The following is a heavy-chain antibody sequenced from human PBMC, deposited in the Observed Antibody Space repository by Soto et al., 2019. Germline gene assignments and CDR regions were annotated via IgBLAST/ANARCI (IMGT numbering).Heavy chain of an antibody. CDR3: ARIDQYSSTWPKFDY. D-gene: IGHD6-13*01. V-gene: IGHV4-59*01. Sequence: PSETLSLTCAVSGDSISSYYCMWIRQPPGKGLESIGYLYYGRSANYNPSLKSRVTLSVDTSTNQCSLTLSSVTAADTAMYYCARIDQYSSTWPKFDYWGQGALVTVSS. CDR1: GDSISSYY. CDR2: LYYGRSA. J-gene: IGHJ4*02.